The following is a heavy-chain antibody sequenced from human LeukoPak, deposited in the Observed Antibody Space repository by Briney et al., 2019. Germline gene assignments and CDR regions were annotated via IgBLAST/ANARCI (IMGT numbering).Heavy chain of an antibody. J-gene: IGHJ4*02. CDR1: GCTFTTHN. D-gene: IGHD3-3*01. CDR3: VREKDGPRVTIFGVAPSYFDY. V-gene: IGHV1-18*01. CDR2: ISAYNGNT. Sequence: ASVKVSCKASGCTFTTHNINWVRQAPGQGLEWMGWISAYNGNTNSAQKLQGKVTMTTDTSTNTAYMELRSLTSDDTAVYYCVREKDGPRVTIFGVAPSYFDYWGQGTLVTVSS.